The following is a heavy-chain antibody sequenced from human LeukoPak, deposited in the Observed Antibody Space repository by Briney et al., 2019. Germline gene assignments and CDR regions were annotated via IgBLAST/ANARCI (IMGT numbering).Heavy chain of an antibody. J-gene: IGHJ3*02. Sequence: ASVKVSCKASGYTFTSYDMNWVRQATGQGLEWMGWMNPNSGNTGYAQKFRGRVTITRNTSISTAYMELSSLRSEDTAVYYCAREYYYDSSGYYNAFDIWGQGTMVTVSS. CDR1: GYTFTSYD. V-gene: IGHV1-8*03. CDR3: AREYYYDSSGYYNAFDI. CDR2: MNPNSGNT. D-gene: IGHD3-22*01.